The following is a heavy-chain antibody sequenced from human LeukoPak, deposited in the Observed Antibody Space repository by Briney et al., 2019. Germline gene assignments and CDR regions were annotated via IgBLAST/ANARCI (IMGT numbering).Heavy chain of an antibody. V-gene: IGHV3-48*03. D-gene: IGHD5-18*01. CDR2: ISGSSSNV. CDR1: GFTFSSYE. J-gene: IGHJ4*02. CDR3: ARGFRNTAMFLDY. Sequence: GSLRLSCAASGFTFSSYEMNWVHQAPGKGLEWISAISGSSSNVYYAASVRGRFTISRDNAENSLYLQLNTMRAEDTAVYYCARGFRNTAMFLDYLGQGTLVTVSS.